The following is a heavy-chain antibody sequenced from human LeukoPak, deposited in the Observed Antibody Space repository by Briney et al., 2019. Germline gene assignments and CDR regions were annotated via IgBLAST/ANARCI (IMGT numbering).Heavy chain of an antibody. CDR2: ISWNSGSI. V-gene: IGHV3-9*01. J-gene: IGHJ4*02. CDR3: AKGGDYYYGSGSYSDYFDY. Sequence: GGSLRLSCAAPGFTFDDYAMHWVRQAPGKGLEWVSGISWNSGSIGYADSVKGRFTISRDNAKNSLYLQMNSLRAEDTALYYCAKGGDYYYGSGSYSDYFDYWGQGTLVTVSS. D-gene: IGHD3-10*01. CDR1: GFTFDDYA.